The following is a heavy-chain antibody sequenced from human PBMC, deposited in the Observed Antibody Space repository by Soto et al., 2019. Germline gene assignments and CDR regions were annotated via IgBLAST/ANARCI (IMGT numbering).Heavy chain of an antibody. Sequence: PXATLSLTCTVSGGSISSSSDYWGGIRQPPGKGLEWIGSIYYSGSTYYNPSLKSRVTISVDTSKNQFSLKLSSVTAADTAVYYCARQTTSRSSSSAALRYFDWLLSPDAFDIWGQGTMVTVSS. CDR2: IYYSGST. CDR3: ARQTTSRSSSSAALRYFDWLLSPDAFDI. D-gene: IGHD3-9*01. V-gene: IGHV4-39*01. J-gene: IGHJ3*02. CDR1: GGSISSSSDY.